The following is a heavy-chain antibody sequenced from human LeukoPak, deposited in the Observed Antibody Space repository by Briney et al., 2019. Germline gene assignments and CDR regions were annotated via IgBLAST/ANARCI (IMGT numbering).Heavy chain of an antibody. CDR3: ARARITIFGVVIPYYYYYGMDV. J-gene: IGHJ6*02. D-gene: IGHD3-3*01. V-gene: IGHV1-69*13. Sequence: SVKVSCKASESTFSSYAISWVRQAPGQGLEWMGGIIPIFGTANYAQKFQGRVTITADESTSTAYMELSSLRSEDTAVYYCARARITIFGVVIPYYYYYGMDVWGQGTTVTVSS. CDR2: IIPIFGTA. CDR1: ESTFSSYA.